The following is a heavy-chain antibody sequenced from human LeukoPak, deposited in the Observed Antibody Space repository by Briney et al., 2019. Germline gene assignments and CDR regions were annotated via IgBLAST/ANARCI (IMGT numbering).Heavy chain of an antibody. CDR3: ARGPSGSDY. CDR1: GYTFTGYY. V-gene: IGHV1-2*06. J-gene: IGHJ4*02. CDR2: INPSGGGT. D-gene: IGHD3-10*01. Sequence: GASVKVSCKVSGYTFTGYYLHWPRQAPGQGLEWMGRINPSGGGTNYAQKFQGRVTMTRDTSINTAYMDLSSLRSDDTAVYYCARGPSGSDYWGQGTLVTVSS.